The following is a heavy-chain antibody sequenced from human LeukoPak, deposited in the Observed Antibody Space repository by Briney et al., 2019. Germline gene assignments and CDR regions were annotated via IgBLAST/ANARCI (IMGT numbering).Heavy chain of an antibody. Sequence: GGSLRLSCAASGFTVSSNYMSWVRQAPGKGLEWVSIIYRVGSTFYADSVEGRFTISGDNSKNTLYLQMNSLRVEDTAIYYCARDGGNNSWYGMDVWGQGTTVTASS. CDR2: IYRVGST. D-gene: IGHD4-23*01. CDR3: ARDGGNNSWYGMDV. CDR1: GFTVSSNY. J-gene: IGHJ6*02. V-gene: IGHV3-66*01.